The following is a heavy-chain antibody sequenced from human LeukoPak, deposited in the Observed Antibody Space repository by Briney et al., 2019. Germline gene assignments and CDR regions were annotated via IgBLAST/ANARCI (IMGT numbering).Heavy chain of an antibody. CDR1: AGTISSYA. CDR3: ARSRGIPEYYFDY. D-gene: IGHD2-21*01. J-gene: IGHJ4*02. Sequence: SVKVFCRASAGTISSYAISWVRQAPGQGLEWMGGIIPIFGTANYAQKFQGRDTITADESTSTAYMELSSLRSEDTAVYYCARSRGIPEYYFDYWGQGTLVTVSS. V-gene: IGHV1-69*13. CDR2: IIPIFGTA.